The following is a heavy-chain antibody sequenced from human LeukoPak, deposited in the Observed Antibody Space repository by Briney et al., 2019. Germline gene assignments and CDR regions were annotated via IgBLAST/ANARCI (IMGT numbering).Heavy chain of an antibody. V-gene: IGHV1-69*04. J-gene: IGHJ4*02. D-gene: IGHD2-15*01. CDR3: ARDRPRARYFDY. CDR1: GGTFNDYS. CDR2: IIPILNVP. Sequence: GSSVKVSCKASGGTFNDYSISWVRQAPGQGLEWMGRIIPILNVPNYAPNFEGRVTITADKSTNPAYMEVSSLKSEDTAVYFCARDRPRARYFDYWGQGTLVTVSS.